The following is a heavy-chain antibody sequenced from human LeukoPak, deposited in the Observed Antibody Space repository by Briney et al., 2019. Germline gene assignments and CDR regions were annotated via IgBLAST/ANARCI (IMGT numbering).Heavy chain of an antibody. J-gene: IGHJ4*02. V-gene: IGHV3-30*18. CDR1: GFTFSSYG. Sequence: PGGSLRLSCAASGFTFSSYGMHWVRQAPGKGLEWVAVISYDGSNKYYADSVKGRFTISRDNSKNTLYLQMNSLRVEDTAVYYCAKGSLEYYYGSGSYPDYWGQGTLVTVSS. CDR3: AKGSLEYYYGSGSYPDY. CDR2: ISYDGSNK. D-gene: IGHD3-10*01.